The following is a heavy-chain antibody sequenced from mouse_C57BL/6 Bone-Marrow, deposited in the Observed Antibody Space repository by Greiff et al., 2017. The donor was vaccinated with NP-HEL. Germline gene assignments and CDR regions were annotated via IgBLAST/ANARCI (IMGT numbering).Heavy chain of an antibody. Sequence: QVQLKQSGPGLVQPSQSLSITCTVSGFSLTSYGVHWVRQSPGKGLEWLGVIWSGGSTDYNAAFISRLSISKDNSKSQVFFKMNSLQADDTAIYYCARNTMGTTGFAYWGQGTLVTVSA. CDR2: IWSGGST. V-gene: IGHV2-2*01. CDR3: ARNTMGTTGFAY. J-gene: IGHJ3*01. D-gene: IGHD2-14*01. CDR1: GFSLTSYG.